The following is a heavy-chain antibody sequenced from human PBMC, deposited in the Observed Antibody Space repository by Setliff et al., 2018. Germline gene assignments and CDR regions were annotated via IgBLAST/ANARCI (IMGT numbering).Heavy chain of an antibody. J-gene: IGHJ6*03. CDR3: ARGALLLQFLEWLPRHYYMDV. D-gene: IGHD3-3*01. Sequence: GASVKVSCKASGYTFTTYDIIWVRQATGQGLEWMGWMNPKSGKTDYAQKFQGRVTMTRNTSISTAYMELSSLRSEDTAVYFCARGALLLQFLEWLPRHYYMDVWGKGTTVTVSS. CDR2: MNPKSGKT. V-gene: IGHV1-8*02. CDR1: GYTFTTYD.